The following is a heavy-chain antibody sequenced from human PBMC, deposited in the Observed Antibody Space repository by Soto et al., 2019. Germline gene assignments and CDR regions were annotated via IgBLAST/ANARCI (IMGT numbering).Heavy chain of an antibody. Sequence: EVQLVESGGGVVQPGGSLRLSCAASGFTFSAYDMHWVRQVPGKGLEWVSALGAADDPYYLRSVKGRFTISRENAKNSLYLQVNGLRAGDTAVYYCARAYSGRLPRRADYYYALDVWGQGTTVTVSS. CDR2: LGAADDP. J-gene: IGHJ6*02. V-gene: IGHV3-13*05. CDR1: GFTFSAYD. CDR3: ARAYSGRLPRRADYYYALDV. D-gene: IGHD2-15*01.